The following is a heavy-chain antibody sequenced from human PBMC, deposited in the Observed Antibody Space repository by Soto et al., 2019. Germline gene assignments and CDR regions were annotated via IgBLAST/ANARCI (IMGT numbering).Heavy chain of an antibody. Sequence: GGSLRLSCAASGFTFSSYGMHWVRQAPGKGLEWVAVIWYDGSNKYYADSVKGRFTISRDNSKNTLYLQMNSLRAEDTAVYYCARDFSASSSWPFDYWGQGTLVTVSS. CDR3: ARDFSASSSWPFDY. CDR1: GFTFSSYG. V-gene: IGHV3-33*01. D-gene: IGHD6-13*01. CDR2: IWYDGSNK. J-gene: IGHJ4*02.